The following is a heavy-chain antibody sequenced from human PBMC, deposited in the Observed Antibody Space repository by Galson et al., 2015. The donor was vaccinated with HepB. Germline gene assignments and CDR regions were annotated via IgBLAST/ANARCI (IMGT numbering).Heavy chain of an antibody. J-gene: IGHJ4*02. CDR2: ISSSSNTI. CDR1: GFTFDRYA. D-gene: IGHD3-16*01. CDR3: AKRRGENGMDY. V-gene: IGHV3-48*01. Sequence: SLRLSCAASGFTFDRYAMHWVRQAPGKGLEWISYISSSSNTIYYADSVKGRFTVSRDNAKNSLYLQMNNLRAEDTAMYYCAKRRGENGMDYWGQGTLVTVSS.